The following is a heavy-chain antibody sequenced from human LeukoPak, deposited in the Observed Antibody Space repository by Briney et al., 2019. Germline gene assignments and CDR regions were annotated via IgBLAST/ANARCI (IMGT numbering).Heavy chain of an antibody. V-gene: IGHV3-30*18. CDR3: AKRAVRGLADAFDI. D-gene: IGHD3-10*01. Sequence: GGSLRLSCAASGFTFSSYGMHWVRQAPGKGLEWVTVISYDGSNKYYADSVKGRFTISRDNSKNTLYLQMNSLRAEDTAVYYCAKRAVRGLADAFDIWGQGTMVTVSS. CDR1: GFTFSSYG. J-gene: IGHJ3*02. CDR2: ISYDGSNK.